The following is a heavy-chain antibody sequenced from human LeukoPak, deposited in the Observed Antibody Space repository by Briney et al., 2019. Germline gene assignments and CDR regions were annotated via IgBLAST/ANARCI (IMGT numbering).Heavy chain of an antibody. V-gene: IGHV4-59*01. CDR3: AREDTAIGY. CDR2: IYYSGST. Sequence: KTSETLSLTCTVSGGSISSYYWSWIRQPPGKGLEWIGYIYYSGSTNYNPSLKSRVTISVDTSKNQFSPKLSSVTAADTAVYYCAREDTAIGYWGQGTLVTVSS. J-gene: IGHJ4*02. CDR1: GGSISSYY. D-gene: IGHD5-18*01.